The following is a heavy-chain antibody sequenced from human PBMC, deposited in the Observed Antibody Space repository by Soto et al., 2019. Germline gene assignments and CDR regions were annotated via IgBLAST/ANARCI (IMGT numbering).Heavy chain of an antibody. D-gene: IGHD6-13*01. CDR3: ATHPPTYSSSWYWDFDY. CDR2: ISSSSSTI. V-gene: IGHV3-48*02. J-gene: IGHJ4*02. Sequence: GSLRLSCAASGFTFSSYSMNWVRQAPGKGLEWVSYISSSSSTIYYADSVKGRFTISRDNAKNSLYLQMNSLRDEDTAVYYCATHPPTYSSSWYWDFDYWGQGTLVTVSS. CDR1: GFTFSSYS.